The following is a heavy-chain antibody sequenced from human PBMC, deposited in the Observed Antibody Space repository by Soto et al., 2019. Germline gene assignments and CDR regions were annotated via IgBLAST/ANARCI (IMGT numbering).Heavy chain of an antibody. D-gene: IGHD5-18*01. CDR3: ARDTGIQLWSNYFDY. J-gene: IGHJ4*02. V-gene: IGHV1-18*04. CDR1: GYTFTSYG. Sequence: QVQLVQSGAEVKKPGASVKVSCKASGYTFTSYGISWVRQAPGQGLEWMGWISAYNGNTNYAQKLQGRVTMTTDTSTSTGYMELRSLRSDDTAVYYCARDTGIQLWSNYFDYWGQGTLVTVSS. CDR2: ISAYNGNT.